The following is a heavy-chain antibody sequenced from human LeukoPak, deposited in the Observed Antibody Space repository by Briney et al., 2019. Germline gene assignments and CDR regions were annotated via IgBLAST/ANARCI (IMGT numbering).Heavy chain of an antibody. D-gene: IGHD3-22*01. Sequence: SETLSLTCTVSGGSISSYYWSWIRQPPGKGLEWIGYIYYSGSTNYNPSLKSRVTISVDTSKNQFSLKLSSVTAADTAVYYCAREDSSGYYAYAFDIWGQGTMVTVSS. CDR2: IYYSGST. CDR3: AREDSSGYYAYAFDI. CDR1: GGSISSYY. V-gene: IGHV4-59*01. J-gene: IGHJ3*02.